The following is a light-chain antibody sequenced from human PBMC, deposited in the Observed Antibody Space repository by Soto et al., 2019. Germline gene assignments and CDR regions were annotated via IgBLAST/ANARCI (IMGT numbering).Light chain of an antibody. Sequence: EIVMTQSPVTLSVSPGERATLSCRASQNISRSLAWYQQKPGQGPSLLIYGTSTRAGGVPARFSGSGSGTEFTLTISSLQSEDFAVYYCQQYNNWPPTFGQGTRLEIK. CDR1: QNISRS. V-gene: IGKV3-15*01. CDR2: GTS. J-gene: IGKJ5*01. CDR3: QQYNNWPPT.